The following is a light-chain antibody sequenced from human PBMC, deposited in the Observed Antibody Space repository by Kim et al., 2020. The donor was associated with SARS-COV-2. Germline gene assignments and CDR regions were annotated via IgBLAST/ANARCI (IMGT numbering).Light chain of an antibody. CDR3: QQYSNWPLT. V-gene: IGKV3-15*01. J-gene: IGKJ4*01. CDR1: QSVSSN. Sequence: EIVLTQSPATLSVSPGERATLSCRASQSVSSNFAWYQQKPGQDPRLLIFGASTRATGITDRFSSSGSGTEFTLTISSLQSEDFSVYYCQQYSNWPLTFGGGTKVDIK. CDR2: GAS.